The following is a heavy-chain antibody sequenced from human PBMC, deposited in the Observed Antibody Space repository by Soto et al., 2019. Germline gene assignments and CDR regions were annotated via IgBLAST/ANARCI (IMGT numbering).Heavy chain of an antibody. CDR3: AKVGVLSEQLVNGEFDY. CDR1: GFTFSSYA. D-gene: IGHD6-13*01. J-gene: IGHJ4*02. CDR2: ISGSGGST. V-gene: IGHV3-23*01. Sequence: GGSLRLSCAASGFTFSSYAMSWVRQAPGKGLEWVSAISGSGGSTYYADSVKGRFTISRDNSKNTLYLQMNSLRAEDTAVYYCAKVGVLSEQLVNGEFDYWGQGTLVTVSS.